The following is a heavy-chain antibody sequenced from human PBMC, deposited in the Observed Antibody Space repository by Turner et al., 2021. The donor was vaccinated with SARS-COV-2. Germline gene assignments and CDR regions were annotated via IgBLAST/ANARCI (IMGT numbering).Heavy chain of an antibody. J-gene: IGHJ4*02. V-gene: IGHV3-30*18. CDR2: ISYDGSNK. CDR1: GFTFSSYG. CDR3: AKTIYSYGYNGYYFDY. D-gene: IGHD5-18*01. Sequence: QVQLVESGGGVVQPGRSLRLPCAASGFTFSSYGMHWVRQAPGKGLEWVAVISYDGSNKYYADSVKGRFTISRDNSKNTLYLQMNSLRAEDTAVYYCAKTIYSYGYNGYYFDYWGRGTLVTVSS.